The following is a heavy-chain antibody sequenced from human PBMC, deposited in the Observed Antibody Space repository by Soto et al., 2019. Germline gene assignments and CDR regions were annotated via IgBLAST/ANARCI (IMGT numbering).Heavy chain of an antibody. D-gene: IGHD1-26*01. J-gene: IGHJ4*02. Sequence: GGSLSLSCAASGFTISSCWLHWVRQAPGKGLVWVSHINSDGSDSTHADSVKGRFTISRDNAKNTLYLQMNSLRAEDTAVYFCVRDDPGLGMDYWGLGTLVTVSS. CDR1: GFTISSCW. V-gene: IGHV3-74*01. CDR3: VRDDPGLGMDY. CDR2: INSDGSDS.